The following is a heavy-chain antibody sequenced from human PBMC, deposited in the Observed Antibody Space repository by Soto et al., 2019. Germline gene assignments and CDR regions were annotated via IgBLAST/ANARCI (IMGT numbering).Heavy chain of an antibody. V-gene: IGHV1-18*01. D-gene: IGHD3-9*01. J-gene: IGHJ4*02. CDR3: ARDQRYDILTGYYSYEFDY. Sequence: QVPLVQSGAEVKKPGASVKVSCKASGYTFTSYGISWVRQAPGQGLEWMGWISAYNGNTNYAQKLQGRVTMTTDTSTSTAYMELRSLRSDDTAVYYCARDQRYDILTGYYSYEFDYWGQGTLVTVSS. CDR2: ISAYNGNT. CDR1: GYTFTSYG.